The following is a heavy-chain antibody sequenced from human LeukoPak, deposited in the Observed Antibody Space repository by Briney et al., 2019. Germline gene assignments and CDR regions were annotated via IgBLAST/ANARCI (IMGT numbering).Heavy chain of an antibody. J-gene: IGHJ4*02. CDR2: ISDDGSNK. CDR1: GFILSSDG. CDR3: AKDRDRRTEYYFDY. D-gene: IGHD1/OR15-1a*01. V-gene: IGHV3-30*18. Sequence: GGSLRLSCAASGFILSSDGMHWVRQAPGKGLEWVAVISDDGSNKYYADSVKGRFTISRDDSKNTLYLQMNNLRADDTAVYYCAKDRDRRTEYYFDYWGQGTLVTVSS.